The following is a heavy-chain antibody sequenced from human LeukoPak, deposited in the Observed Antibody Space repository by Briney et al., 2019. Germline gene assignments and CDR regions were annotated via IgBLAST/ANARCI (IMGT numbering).Heavy chain of an antibody. CDR1: GFTFSSYG. J-gene: IGHJ5*02. D-gene: IGHD2-2*01. CDR2: ISYDGSNK. Sequence: PGGSLRLSCAASGFTFSSYGMHWVRQAPGKGLEWVAVISYDGSNKYYADSVKGRFTISRDNSKNTLYLQMNSLRAEDTAVYYCARVSVQRGVNIVVPWGQGTLVTVSS. V-gene: IGHV3-30*03. CDR3: ARVSVQRGVNIVVP.